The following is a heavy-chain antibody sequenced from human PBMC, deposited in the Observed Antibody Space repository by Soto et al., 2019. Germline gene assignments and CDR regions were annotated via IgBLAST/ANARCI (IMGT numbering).Heavy chain of an antibody. CDR2: INPNGGST. CDR3: VRATAARQRDYSYHYYLHI. J-gene: IGHJ6*03. Sequence: QVQLVQSGAEVKKPGASVKVSCKASGYTFINYYIHWVRQAPGQGLEWMGVINPNGGSTVYAQKLQGRVTLTRDTSTSTVYVELGSLRSDDTAVYFCVRATAARQRDYSYHYYLHIWGKGTTVTVSS. V-gene: IGHV1-46*03. D-gene: IGHD6-6*01. CDR1: GYTFINYY.